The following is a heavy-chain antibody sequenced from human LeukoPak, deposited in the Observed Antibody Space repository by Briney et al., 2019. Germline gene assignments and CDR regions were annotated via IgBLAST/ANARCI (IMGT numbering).Heavy chain of an antibody. CDR1: GFTFSSYG. Sequence: PGGSPRLSCAASGFTFSSYGMHWVRQAPGKGLEWVAVIWYDGSNKYYADSVKGRFTISRDNSKNTLYLQMNSLRAEDTAVYYCARDGDSSGFYYYYGMDVWGQGTTVTVSS. D-gene: IGHD6-19*01. J-gene: IGHJ6*02. V-gene: IGHV3-33*01. CDR3: ARDGDSSGFYYYYGMDV. CDR2: IWYDGSNK.